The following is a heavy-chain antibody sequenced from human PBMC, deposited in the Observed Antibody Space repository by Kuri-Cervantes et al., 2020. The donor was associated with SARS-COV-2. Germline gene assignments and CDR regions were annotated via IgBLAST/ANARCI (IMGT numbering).Heavy chain of an antibody. V-gene: IGHV3-21*04. D-gene: IGHD3-10*01. Sequence: ETLSLTCAASGSTFSSYAMNWVRQAPGKGLEWVSSISSSSSYIYYADSVKGRFTISRDISKNTLYLQMNSLRAEDTAVYYCARVTEGISPAEYFQHWGQGTLVTVSS. J-gene: IGHJ1*01. CDR1: GSTFSSYA. CDR2: ISSSSSYI. CDR3: ARVTEGISPAEYFQH.